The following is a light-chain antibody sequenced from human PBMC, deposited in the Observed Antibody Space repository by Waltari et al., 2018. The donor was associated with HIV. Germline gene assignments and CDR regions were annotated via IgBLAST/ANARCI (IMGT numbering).Light chain of an antibody. J-gene: IGLJ1*01. V-gene: IGLV1-44*01. Sequence: QSVLTQPPSASGTPGQRVSVTCSGGNSNIGTNTVNWYQHRPGTAPKLLIYSTKQRPSGVPARFSGSRSGTSASLAISGLQSEDEADYYCAVWDDSLKGRVFGTGTKVTVL. CDR3: AVWDDSLKGRV. CDR1: NSNIGTNT. CDR2: STK.